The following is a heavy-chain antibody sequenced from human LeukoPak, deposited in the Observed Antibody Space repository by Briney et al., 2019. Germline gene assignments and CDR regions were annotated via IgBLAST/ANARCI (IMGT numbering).Heavy chain of an antibody. V-gene: IGHV3-23*01. Sequence: GGSLRLSCAVSGITLSNYGMSWVRQAPGKGLEWVAGISGSGGSTDYADSVKGRFTISRDNPKNTLYLRMNSLRAEDTAFYFCAKRGVVIRVILVGFHKEAYYFESWGQGALVTVSS. CDR1: GITLSNYG. CDR2: ISGSGGST. CDR3: AKRGVVIRVILVGFHKEAYYFES. J-gene: IGHJ4*02. D-gene: IGHD3/OR15-3a*01.